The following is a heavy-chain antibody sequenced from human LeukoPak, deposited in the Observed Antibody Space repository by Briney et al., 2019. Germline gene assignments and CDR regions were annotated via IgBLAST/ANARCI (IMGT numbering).Heavy chain of an antibody. J-gene: IGHJ4*02. Sequence: ASVKVSCKASGGTFSSYAISWVRQAPGQGLEWMGRIIPILGIANYAQKFQGRVTITADKSTSTAYMELSCLRSEDTAVYYCARVIDYSNSYFDYWGQGTLVTVSS. D-gene: IGHD4-11*01. CDR3: ARVIDYSNSYFDY. CDR2: IIPILGIA. V-gene: IGHV1-69*04. CDR1: GGTFSSYA.